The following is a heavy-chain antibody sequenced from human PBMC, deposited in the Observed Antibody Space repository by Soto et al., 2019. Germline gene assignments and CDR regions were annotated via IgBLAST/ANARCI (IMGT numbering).Heavy chain of an antibody. CDR3: ARETEHTGDGGRVGGMVD. CDR1: GFTFSEYS. V-gene: IGHV3-64*04. CDR2: ISSDGDIT. Sequence: GGSLRLSCSASGFTFSEYSMHWVRQAPGKGLQYVSTISSDGDITYYADSVKGRFPISRDTSKNTLYLQMNRPRPQDAAVYYCARETEHTGDGGRVGGMVDWSQGTTVTVSS. J-gene: IGHJ6*02. D-gene: IGHD1-26*01.